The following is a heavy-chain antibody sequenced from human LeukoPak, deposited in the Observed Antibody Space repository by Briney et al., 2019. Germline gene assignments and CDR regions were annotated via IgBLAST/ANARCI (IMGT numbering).Heavy chain of an antibody. CDR2: IKQDGSQK. CDR1: GFTFSSYW. D-gene: IGHD3-3*01. CDR3: ARGVPYASWSGPHYSDY. Sequence: GGSPRLSCAASGFTFSSYWMSWVRQAPGKGLEWVANIKQDGSQKYYVDFVKGRFSISRDNAKNSLYLQMNSLRAEDTAVYYCARGVPYASWSGPHYSDYWGQGTLVTVSS. V-gene: IGHV3-7*01. J-gene: IGHJ4*02.